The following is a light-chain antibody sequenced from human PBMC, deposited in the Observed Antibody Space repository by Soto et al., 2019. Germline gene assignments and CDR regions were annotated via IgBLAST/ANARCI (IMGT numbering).Light chain of an antibody. CDR2: DAS. CDR3: QQYSNWPSWT. CDR1: QSVSSY. V-gene: IGKV3-11*01. Sequence: EIVLTQSPATLSLSPGERATLSCRASQSVSSYLAWYQKKPGQAPRLLIYDASSRATGIPARFSGSGSGTDFTLTISSLEPEDFAVYYCQQYSNWPSWTFGQGTKVDIK. J-gene: IGKJ1*01.